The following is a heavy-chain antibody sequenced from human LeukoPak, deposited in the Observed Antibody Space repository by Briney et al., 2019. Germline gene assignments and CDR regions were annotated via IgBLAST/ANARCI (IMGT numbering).Heavy chain of an antibody. CDR2: ISYDGSNK. J-gene: IGHJ4*02. V-gene: IGHV3-30*03. D-gene: IGHD2-2*01. CDR1: GFTFSNYD. Sequence: GRSLRLSCAASGFTFSNYDIHWVRQAPGKGLEWVAVISYDGSNKYYADSVKGRFIISRDNAKNTLYLQMNSLRAEDTAVYYCTRPESSSSLACDHWGQGTLVTVSS. CDR3: TRPESSSSLACDH.